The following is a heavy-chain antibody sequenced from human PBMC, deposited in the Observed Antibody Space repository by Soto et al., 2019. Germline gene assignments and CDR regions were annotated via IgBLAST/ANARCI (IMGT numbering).Heavy chain of an antibody. CDR3: ARESYYYDSSGLFTGGAFDI. Sequence: PSETLSLTCTGSGGSISSSSYYWGWIRQPPGKGLEWIGSIYYSGSTYYNPSLKSRVTISVDTSKNQFSLKLSSVTAADTAVYYCARESYYYDSSGLFTGGAFDIWGQGTMVTVSS. CDR1: GGSISSSSYY. V-gene: IGHV4-39*02. D-gene: IGHD3-22*01. CDR2: IYYSGST. J-gene: IGHJ3*02.